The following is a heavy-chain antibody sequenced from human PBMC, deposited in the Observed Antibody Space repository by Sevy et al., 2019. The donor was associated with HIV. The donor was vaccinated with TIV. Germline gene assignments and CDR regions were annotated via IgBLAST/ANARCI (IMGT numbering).Heavy chain of an antibody. Sequence: GGSLRLSCAASGFTFSNYYMSWIRQAPGKGLEWVSYISSLSSYTNFADSVKGRFTISRDNAKNSLYLQMKSLRAGDTAVYYCAGGSGRYNDAFDIWGQGTMVTVSS. CDR1: GFTFSNYY. J-gene: IGHJ3*02. CDR3: AGGSGRYNDAFDI. D-gene: IGHD1-26*01. V-gene: IGHV3-11*06. CDR2: ISSLSSYT.